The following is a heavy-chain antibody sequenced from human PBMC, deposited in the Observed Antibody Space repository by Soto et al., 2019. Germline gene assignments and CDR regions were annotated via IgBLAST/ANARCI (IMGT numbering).Heavy chain of an antibody. J-gene: IGHJ4*02. V-gene: IGHV3-72*01. Sequence: EVQLVESGGGLVQPGGSLRLSCAASGFTFSDHYMEWVRQAPGKGLEWVGRIRNKANSYTTEYGASVKGRFTISRDESKNSQTRQMISLKTEDTAVYYCASAWCGELEYFDYWGQGTLGTVSS. CDR1: GFTFSDHY. CDR3: ASAWCGELEYFDY. D-gene: IGHD3-10*01. CDR2: IRNKANSYTT.